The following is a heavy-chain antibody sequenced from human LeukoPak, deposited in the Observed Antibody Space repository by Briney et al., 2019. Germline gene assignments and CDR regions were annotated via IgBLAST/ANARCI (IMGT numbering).Heavy chain of an antibody. CDR1: GFTFSSYG. J-gene: IGHJ4*02. CDR3: AKALVSLRPYFDY. Sequence: GGSLRLSCAASGFTFSSYGMHWVRQAPGKGLEWVAFIRYDGSNKYYADSVKGRFTISRDNSKNTLYLQMNSLRAEDTAVYYCAKALVSLRPYFDYWGQGTLVTVSS. D-gene: IGHD5/OR15-5a*01. CDR2: IRYDGSNK. V-gene: IGHV3-30*02.